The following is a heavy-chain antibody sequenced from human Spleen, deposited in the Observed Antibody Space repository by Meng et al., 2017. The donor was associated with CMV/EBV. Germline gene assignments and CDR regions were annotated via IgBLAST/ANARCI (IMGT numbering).Heavy chain of an antibody. J-gene: IGHJ5*02. V-gene: IGHV1-69-2*01. CDR3: ARQGMGVAGPWFDH. Sequence: SGYTFDDYYIQGGQQAPGKGLEWIGLVDTKDGEPKYAEKFRGRFTITADMSTDTVYMELSGLRSEDTAMYYCARQGMGVAGPWFDHWGQGTLVTVSS. CDR1: GYTFDDYY. CDR2: VDTKDGEP. D-gene: IGHD2-15*01.